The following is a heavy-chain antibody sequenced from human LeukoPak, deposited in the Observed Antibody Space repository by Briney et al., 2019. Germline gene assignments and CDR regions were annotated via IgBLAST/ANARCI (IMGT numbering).Heavy chain of an antibody. Sequence: PGGSLRLSCAASGFTFSSYGMHWVRQAPVKGLEWVSAISGSGGSTYYADSVKGRFTISRDNSKNTLYLQMNSLRAEDTAVYYCTSGYYLFDYWGQGTLVTVSS. CDR1: GFTFSSYG. CDR2: ISGSGGST. J-gene: IGHJ4*02. V-gene: IGHV3-23*01. CDR3: TSGYYLFDY. D-gene: IGHD3-22*01.